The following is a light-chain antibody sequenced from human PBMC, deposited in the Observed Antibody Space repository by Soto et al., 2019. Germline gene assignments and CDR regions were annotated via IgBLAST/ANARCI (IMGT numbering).Light chain of an antibody. CDR2: GAS. CDR3: QQYNNWPLS. Sequence: IVMTQSPATLSVSPGERATLSCRASQSVSSNLAWYQQKPGQAPRLFIYGASTRATGIPARFSGSGSGTEFTLTISSLQSEDFAVYYCQQYNNWPLSFGPGTKVDFK. CDR1: QSVSSN. J-gene: IGKJ3*01. V-gene: IGKV3-15*01.